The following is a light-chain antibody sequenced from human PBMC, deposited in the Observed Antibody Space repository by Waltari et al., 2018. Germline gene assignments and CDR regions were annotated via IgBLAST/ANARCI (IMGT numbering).Light chain of an antibody. V-gene: IGKV4-1*01. J-gene: IGKJ2*01. CDR2: WAS. CDR1: QSLLFRSNNKNY. CDR3: QQHYSTPPT. Sequence: DIVMTQSPESLPVSLGDRATINCKSSQSLLFRSNNKNYLAWYQQSPGQPPKLLIYWASTRESGVPDRFSGSGSGTDFTLTISSLQAEDVAVYYCQQHYSTPPTFGQGTRLDI.